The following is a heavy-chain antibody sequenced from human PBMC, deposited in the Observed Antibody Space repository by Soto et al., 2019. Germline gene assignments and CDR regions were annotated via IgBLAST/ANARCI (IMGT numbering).Heavy chain of an antibody. CDR2: IIPMFGTP. CDR1: GGAFNNYI. Sequence: QVQLVQSGAEVKKPGSSVKLSCKASGGAFNNYIFDWVRQAPGQGLEWMGGIIPMFGTPKYAQTFQDRITISADVSTGTAYMELTSLRFDDTAIYYCARGRDQPPVGLYFDSWGEGTRVTVSS. J-gene: IGHJ4*02. V-gene: IGHV1-69*01. CDR3: ARGRDQPPVGLYFDS. D-gene: IGHD1-26*01.